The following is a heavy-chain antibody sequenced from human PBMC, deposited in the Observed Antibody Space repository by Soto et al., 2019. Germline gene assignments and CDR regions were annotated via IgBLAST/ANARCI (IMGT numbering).Heavy chain of an antibody. Sequence: EVQLVESGGGLVQPGGSLRLSCAASGITFSSYWMSWVRQAPGKGLEWVANIKQDGSGRYYVDSVKGRFTISRDNAKNSLYLQMNSLRAEDTAVYYCARGGSSTRFMVYWGQGTLVTVSS. CDR1: GITFSSYW. CDR2: IKQDGSGR. CDR3: ARGGSSTRFMVY. J-gene: IGHJ4*02. D-gene: IGHD2-2*01. V-gene: IGHV3-7*03.